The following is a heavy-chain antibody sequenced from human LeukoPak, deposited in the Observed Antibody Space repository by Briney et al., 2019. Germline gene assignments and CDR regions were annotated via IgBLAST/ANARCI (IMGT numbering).Heavy chain of an antibody. CDR2: INHSGST. CDR1: GGSFSGYY. J-gene: IGHJ4*02. CDR3: ARVFTYYDFWSGYYDHYFDY. Sequence: SETLSLTCAVYGGSFSGYYWSWLRQPPGKGLEWIGEINHSGSTNYNPSLKSRVTISVDTSKNQFSLKLSSVTAADTAVYYCARVFTYYDFWSGYYDHYFDYWGQGTLVTVSS. V-gene: IGHV4-34*01. D-gene: IGHD3-3*01.